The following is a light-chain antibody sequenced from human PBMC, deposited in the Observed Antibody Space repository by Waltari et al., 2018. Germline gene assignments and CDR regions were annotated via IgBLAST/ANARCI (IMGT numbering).Light chain of an antibody. Sequence: YRQSHGKAPKLNIYDVTRGSAGLFPRFSGSKSGNTASLTISGLQAEDEADYYSTSYTSVRTVIFGGETNVTVL. V-gene: IGLV2-14*03. CDR2: DVT. CDR3: TSYTSVRTVI. J-gene: IGLJ2*01.